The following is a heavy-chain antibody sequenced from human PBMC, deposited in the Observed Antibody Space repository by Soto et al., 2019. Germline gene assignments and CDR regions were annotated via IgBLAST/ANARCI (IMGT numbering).Heavy chain of an antibody. D-gene: IGHD3-3*01. Sequence: QVQLVQSGAEVKKPGAAVKVSCKASGYTFTDYAITWVRQAPGQGLEWMGWISAYNGNTNYAQKLQGRVTMTTDTSTSTSYTDLRSLRSDDTAFYYCARDIDASRYLEWTSIDYWRQGTLFTVSS. J-gene: IGHJ4*02. CDR1: GYTFTDYA. CDR2: ISAYNGNT. CDR3: ARDIDASRYLEWTSIDY. V-gene: IGHV1-18*01.